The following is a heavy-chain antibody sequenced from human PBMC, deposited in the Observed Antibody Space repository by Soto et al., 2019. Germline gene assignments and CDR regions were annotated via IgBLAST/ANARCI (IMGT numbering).Heavy chain of an antibody. Sequence: PGGSLRLSCAASGFTFSSYSMNWVRQAPGKGLEWVSYISSSSSTIYYADSVKGRFTISRGNAKNSLYLQMNSLRAEDTAVYYCARMVTTTRYYYYYMDVWGKGTTVTVSS. CDR1: GFTFSSYS. D-gene: IGHD4-17*01. CDR2: ISSSSSTI. J-gene: IGHJ6*03. V-gene: IGHV3-48*01. CDR3: ARMVTTTRYYYYYMDV.